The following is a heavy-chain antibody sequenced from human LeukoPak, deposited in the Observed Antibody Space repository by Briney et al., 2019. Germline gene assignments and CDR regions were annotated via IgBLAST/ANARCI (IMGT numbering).Heavy chain of an antibody. J-gene: IGHJ4*02. CDR3: ASHHYGDFSFDY. Sequence: QPGGSLRLSCAASGFTFSSYEMNWVRQAPGKGLEWVSCISSSGSTIYYADSVKGRFTISRDNAKNSLYLQMNSLRAEDTAVYYCASHHYGDFSFDYWGQGTLVTVSS. D-gene: IGHD4-17*01. CDR1: GFTFSSYE. CDR2: ISSSGSTI. V-gene: IGHV3-48*03.